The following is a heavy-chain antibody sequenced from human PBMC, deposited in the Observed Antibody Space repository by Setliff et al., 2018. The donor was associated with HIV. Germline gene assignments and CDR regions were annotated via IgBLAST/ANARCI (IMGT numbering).Heavy chain of an antibody. CDR3: VRDPIEGSPDYFDY. CDR2: ISYGGGIK. CDR1: GFTFGSYP. J-gene: IGHJ4*02. V-gene: IGHV3-30-3*01. D-gene: IGHD1-26*01. Sequence: GGSLRLSCAASGFTFGSYPMHWVRQAPGKGLEWVAVISYGGGIKICADSVKGRFTISRDNSRNTLFLQMNNLRPEDTATYYCVRDPIEGSPDYFDYWGQGALVTVSS.